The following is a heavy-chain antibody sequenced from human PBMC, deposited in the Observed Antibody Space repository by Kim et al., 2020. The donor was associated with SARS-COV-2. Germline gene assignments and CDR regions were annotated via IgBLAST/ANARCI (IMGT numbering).Heavy chain of an antibody. CDR1: GFTFSSYA. CDR3: AREGTLGLKLPLDY. D-gene: IGHD1-26*01. Sequence: GGSLRLSCAASGFTFSSYAMHWVRQAPGKGLECVAVISYDGSNKYYADSVKGRLTISRDNSKNTMYLQMNSLRVGDTAVYYCAREGTLGLKLPLDYWGQGTLVTVSS. V-gene: IGHV3-30*04. J-gene: IGHJ4*02. CDR2: ISYDGSNK.